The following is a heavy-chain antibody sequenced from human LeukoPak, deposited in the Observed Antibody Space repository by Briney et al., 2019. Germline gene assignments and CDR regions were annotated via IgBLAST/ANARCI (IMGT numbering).Heavy chain of an antibody. J-gene: IGHJ4*02. D-gene: IGHD6-13*01. CDR3: ARVDSSSWYEGLDY. CDR1: GYTFTSYG. Sequence: ASVKVSCKASGYTFTSYGISWVRQAPGQGLEWMGWISAYNGNTNYAQKLQGRVTVTTDTSTSTAYMELRSLRSDDTAVYYCARVDSSSWYEGLDYWGQGTLVTVSS. CDR2: ISAYNGNT. V-gene: IGHV1-18*01.